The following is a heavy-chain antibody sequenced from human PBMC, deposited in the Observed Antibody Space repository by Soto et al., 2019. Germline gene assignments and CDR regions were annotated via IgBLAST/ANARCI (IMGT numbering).Heavy chain of an antibody. D-gene: IGHD3-10*01. CDR3: ARGVRGIMEDYYYFYMDV. Sequence: SETLSLTCAVSSASITSSNWWNWVRQTPGKGLEWIGESYHSGSTNYNPSLKSRVTISVDKSKNQFSLKLSSVTAADTAVYYCARGVRGIMEDYYYFYMDVWGKGTTVTVSS. J-gene: IGHJ6*03. CDR2: SYHSGST. V-gene: IGHV4-4*02. CDR1: SASITSSNW.